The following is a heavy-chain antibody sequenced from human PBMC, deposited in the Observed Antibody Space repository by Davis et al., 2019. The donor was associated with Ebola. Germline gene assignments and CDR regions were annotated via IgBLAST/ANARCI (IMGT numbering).Heavy chain of an antibody. D-gene: IGHD3-10*01. CDR1: GFTFSSYW. Sequence: GESLKISCAASGFTFSSYWMSWVRQAPGKGLEWVANIQQDGSEKYYVDSVKGRFTISRDNAKNSLYLQMNSLRAEDTAVYYCAREGLLWFGELPYGMDVWGQGTTVTVSS. V-gene: IGHV3-7*03. J-gene: IGHJ6*02. CDR2: IQQDGSEK. CDR3: AREGLLWFGELPYGMDV.